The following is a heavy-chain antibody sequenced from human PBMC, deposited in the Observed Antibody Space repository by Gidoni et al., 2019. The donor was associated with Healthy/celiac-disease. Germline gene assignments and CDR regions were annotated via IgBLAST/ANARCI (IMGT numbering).Heavy chain of an antibody. J-gene: IGHJ4*02. CDR2: ISDDGSNK. V-gene: IGHV3-30-3*01. CDR1: GFTFSSYA. Sequence: QVQLVESGGGVVQPGRSLRLSCAASGFTFSSYAMHWVRQAPGKGLEWVAVISDDGSNKYYADSVKGRFTISRDNSKNTLYLQMNSLRAEDTAVYYCAKSPVLAATAHSYYFDYWGQGTLVTVSS. CDR3: AKSPVLAATAHSYYFDY. D-gene: IGHD2-15*01.